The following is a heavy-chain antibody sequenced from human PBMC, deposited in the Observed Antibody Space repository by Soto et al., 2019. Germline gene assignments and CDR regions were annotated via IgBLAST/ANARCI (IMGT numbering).Heavy chain of an antibody. D-gene: IGHD5-12*01. CDR3: ASGYDHDAFDI. CDR2: MYYSGCT. V-gene: IGHV4-59*02. Sequence: PSETLSLTCSFSGDSVTSHYFTWIRQSPEKGLEWIGYMYYSGCTNYNPSLKSRLTISVDTSKNQFSLKLSSVTAADTAVYYCASGYDHDAFDIWGQGTMVTVS. J-gene: IGHJ3*02. CDR1: GDSVTSHY.